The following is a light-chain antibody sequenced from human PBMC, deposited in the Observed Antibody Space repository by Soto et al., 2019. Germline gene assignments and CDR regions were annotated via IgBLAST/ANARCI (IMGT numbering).Light chain of an antibody. Sequence: IQLTQSPSSLSASVGDRVTITCRAGQGISSLAWYQQKPGKAPNLLIPAASTLQTGVPSRFSGSGSGTDFALTISSLQPEDFATYYCQQIDSYPRTFGQGTKVDIK. V-gene: IGKV1-9*01. J-gene: IGKJ1*01. CDR3: QQIDSYPRT. CDR1: QGISS. CDR2: AAS.